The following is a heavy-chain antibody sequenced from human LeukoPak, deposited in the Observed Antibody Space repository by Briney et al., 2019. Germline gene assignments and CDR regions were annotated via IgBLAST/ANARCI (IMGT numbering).Heavy chain of an antibody. J-gene: IGHJ4*02. CDR3: VKDRGWNTFDY. D-gene: IGHD1/OR15-1a*01. Sequence: GGSLRPSCAASGFTFGVSWMSWVRQAPGKGLEWVGNIKEDGGVKNYVDSVKGRLTISRDNAKSSLFPQMNNLRVEDTAVYYCVKDRGWNTFDYWGQGTLVTVSS. CDR2: IKEDGGVK. CDR1: GFTFGVSW. V-gene: IGHV3-7*01.